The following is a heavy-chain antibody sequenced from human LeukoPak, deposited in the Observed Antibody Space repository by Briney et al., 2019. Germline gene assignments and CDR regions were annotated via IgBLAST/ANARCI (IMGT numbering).Heavy chain of an antibody. D-gene: IGHD1-1*01. CDR2: ITGSSSNI. J-gene: IGHJ4*02. Sequence: GGSLRLSCAASGFSFTSYTMNWVRQAPGKGLEWVSSITGSSSNIHYADSVKGRFTISRDNAKNSLYLQMNSLRAEDTAVYYCASGAGGTTVFDYWGQGTLVTVSS. V-gene: IGHV3-21*01. CDR1: GFSFTSYT. CDR3: ASGAGGTTVFDY.